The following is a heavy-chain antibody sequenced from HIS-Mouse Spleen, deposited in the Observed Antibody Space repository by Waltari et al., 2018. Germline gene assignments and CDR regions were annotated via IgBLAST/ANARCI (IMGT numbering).Heavy chain of an antibody. CDR1: GGSISSSSYY. D-gene: IGHD6-13*01. Sequence: QLQLQESGPGLVKPSETLSLTCTVPGGSISSSSYYWGWIRQPPGTGLGWIWRIYYSGVTYYNPSLKSRVTISVDTSKNQFSLKLSSVTAADTAVYYCAREIPYSSSWYDWYFDLWGRGTLVTVSS. CDR2: IYYSGVT. V-gene: IGHV4-39*07. J-gene: IGHJ2*01. CDR3: AREIPYSSSWYDWYFDL.